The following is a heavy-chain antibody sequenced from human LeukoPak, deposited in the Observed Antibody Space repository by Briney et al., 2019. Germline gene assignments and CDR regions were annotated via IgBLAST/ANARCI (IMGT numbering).Heavy chain of an antibody. Sequence: SGGSLRLSCAASGFTFSSYAMSWVRQAPGKGLEWVAGISGSGGSKYYADSVKGGVTISGENSKKTVWMQVNSLRAEDTAVYYCAPSIGFEGYWGQGTLVTVSS. V-gene: IGHV3-23*01. CDR2: ISGSGGSK. D-gene: IGHD6-25*01. CDR3: APSIGFEGY. J-gene: IGHJ4*02. CDR1: GFTFSSYA.